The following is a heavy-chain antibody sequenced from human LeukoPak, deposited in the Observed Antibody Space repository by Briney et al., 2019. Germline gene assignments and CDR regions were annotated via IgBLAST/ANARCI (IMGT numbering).Heavy chain of an antibody. Sequence: ASVTVSCKASGYAFTSYGISWVRQAPGQGLEWMGWISAYNGNTNYAQKLQGRVTMTTDTSTSTAYMELRSLRSDDTAVYYCAREYCSSTSCYTSPGQWLVRAYYYYYGMDVWGQGTTVTVSS. CDR1: GYAFTSYG. CDR2: ISAYNGNT. D-gene: IGHD2-2*02. J-gene: IGHJ6*02. CDR3: AREYCSSTSCYTSPGQWLVRAYYYYYGMDV. V-gene: IGHV1-18*01.